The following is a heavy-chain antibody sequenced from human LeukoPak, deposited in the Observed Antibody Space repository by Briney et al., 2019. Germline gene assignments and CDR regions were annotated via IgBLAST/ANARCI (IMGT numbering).Heavy chain of an antibody. J-gene: IGHJ6*03. Sequence: PSETLSLTCTVSGGSISSYYWSWIRQPPGKGLEWIGYIYYSGSTNYNPSLKSRVTISVDTSKNQFSLKLSSVTAADTAVYYCARHARRGDRLYFYMDVWGKGTTVTVSS. CDR1: GGSISSYY. CDR3: ARHARRGDRLYFYMDV. V-gene: IGHV4-59*08. CDR2: IYYSGST. D-gene: IGHD3-10*01.